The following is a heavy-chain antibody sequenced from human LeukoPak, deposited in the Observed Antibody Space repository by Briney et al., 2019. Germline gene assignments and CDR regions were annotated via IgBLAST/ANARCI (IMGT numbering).Heavy chain of an antibody. CDR3: GKKYYYDMSRFYRDVADS. V-gene: IGHV3-23*01. D-gene: IGHD3-22*01. CDR2: ISGSGDST. Sequence: GGSLRLSCAASGFTFSDYYMSWIRQAPGKGLEWVSSISGSGDSTDYTGSVRGWFTISRDNSKNTLYLQMNSLRIEDTAVYYCGKKYYYDMSRFYRDVADSWGQGTLVTVSS. J-gene: IGHJ4*02. CDR1: GFTFSDYY.